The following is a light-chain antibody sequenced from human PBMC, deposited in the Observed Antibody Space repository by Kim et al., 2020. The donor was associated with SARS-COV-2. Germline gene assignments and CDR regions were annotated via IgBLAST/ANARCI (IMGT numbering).Light chain of an antibody. CDR1: TPIIGSDD. CDR3: ATWDDTLSGPGV. J-gene: IGLJ3*02. CDR2: RNT. V-gene: IGLV1-47*01. Sequence: QRVTISCSGHTPIIGSDDVHRDQQLPGTAPKLLIYRNTKRPSGVPDRFSGSKSGTSASLAISGLRSEDEADYYCATWDDTLSGPGVFGGGTKRTVL.